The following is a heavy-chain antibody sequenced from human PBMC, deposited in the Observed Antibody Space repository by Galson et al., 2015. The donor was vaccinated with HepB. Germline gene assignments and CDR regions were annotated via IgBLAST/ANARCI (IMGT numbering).Heavy chain of an antibody. CDR3: ARHVI. J-gene: IGHJ2*01. CDR1: GLSFGSNW. V-gene: IGHV3-7*03. Sequence: SLRLSCAASGLSFGSNWMNWVRQAPGKGLEWVANINQDGSQKYYVDSVKGRFTISRDNAKNSLFLRMNSLRAEDTAVYYCARHVIRGRGTLVTVSS. CDR2: INQDGSQK. D-gene: IGHD2-21*01.